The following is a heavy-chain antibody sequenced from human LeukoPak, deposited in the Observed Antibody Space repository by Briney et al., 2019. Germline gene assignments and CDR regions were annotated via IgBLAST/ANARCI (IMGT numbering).Heavy chain of an antibody. CDR1: GFIVSSKY. D-gene: IGHD4-17*01. CDR3: AKDRYSREKYGDYGVDP. V-gene: IGHV3-53*01. Sequence: GGSLRLSCAASGFIVSSKYMSWVRQAPGKGLEWVSVIYSGGSTYYAASVEGRFTISRDNSKNTLYLQMNSLRAEDTAVYYCAKDRYSREKYGDYGVDPWGQGTLVTVSS. CDR2: IYSGGST. J-gene: IGHJ5*02.